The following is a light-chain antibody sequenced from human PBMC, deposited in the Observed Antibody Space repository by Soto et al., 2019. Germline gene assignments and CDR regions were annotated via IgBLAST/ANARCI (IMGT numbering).Light chain of an antibody. V-gene: IGKV1-39*01. CDR2: GAS. CDR1: QSVSNY. CDR3: QQTYSIPKT. J-gene: IGKJ1*01. Sequence: DIQMTQSPSSLPASAGDRVTITCRASQSVSNYLSWYQQKPGKVPKLLIYGASNLQSGVPSRFSGSGSGTDFTLTISSLQPEDFATYYCQQTYSIPKTFGQGTMVEIK.